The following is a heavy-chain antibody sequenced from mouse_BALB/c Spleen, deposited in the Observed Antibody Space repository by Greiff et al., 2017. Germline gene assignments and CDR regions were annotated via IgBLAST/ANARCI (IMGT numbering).Heavy chain of an antibody. CDR2: IYPGSGNT. CDR1: GYTFTDYY. CDR3: ARRGDYFDY. V-gene: IGHV1-77*01. Sequence: QVQLQQSGAELARPGASVKLSCKASGYTFTDYYINWVKQRTGQGLEWIGEIYPGSGNTYYNEKFKGKATLTADKSSSTAYMQLSSLTSEDSAVYFCARRGDYFDYWGQGTTLTVPS. J-gene: IGHJ2*01.